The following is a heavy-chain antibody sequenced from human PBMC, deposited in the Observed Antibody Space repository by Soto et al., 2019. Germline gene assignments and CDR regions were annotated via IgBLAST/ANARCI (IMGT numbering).Heavy chain of an antibody. CDR1: GFTFSKAW. CDR2: IKSKTDGGTT. CDR3: TTDRLGVATTLGY. V-gene: IGHV3-15*01. D-gene: IGHD3-16*01. J-gene: IGHJ4*02. Sequence: PGGSLRLSCAASGFTFSKAWMSWVRRAPGKGLEWVGRIKSKTDGGTTDYAAPVKGRFTISRDDSKNTLYLQMNSLKTEDTAVYYCTTDRLGVATTLGYWGQGTLVTVSS.